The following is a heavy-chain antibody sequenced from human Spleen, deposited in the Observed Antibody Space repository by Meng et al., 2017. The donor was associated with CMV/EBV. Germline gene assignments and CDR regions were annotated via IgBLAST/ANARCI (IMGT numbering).Heavy chain of an antibody. CDR2: IYYDGNN. CDR1: GGSMSSGGYF. Sequence: SQTLSLTCSVSGGSMSSGGYFWTWIRQHPVKGLEWIGYIYYDGNNYYNPSLKNRVTISVDTSKTQFSLRLSPVTAADTAVYYCARGASIAGRAMDVWGQGTTVTVSS. CDR3: ARGASIAGRAMDV. J-gene: IGHJ6*02. V-gene: IGHV4-31*03. D-gene: IGHD1-14*01.